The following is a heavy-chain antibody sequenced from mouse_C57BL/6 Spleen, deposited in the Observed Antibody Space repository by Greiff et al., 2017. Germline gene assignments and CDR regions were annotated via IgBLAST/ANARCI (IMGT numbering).Heavy chain of an antibody. Sequence: VQLMESGPGLVQPSQSLSITCTVSGFSLTSYGVHWVRQPPGKGLEWLGVIWSGGSTDYNAAFISRLSISKDNSKSQVCFKMHSLQSDDTAIYYCANETGTYYFASWGQGTPLTVSS. D-gene: IGHD4-1*01. J-gene: IGHJ2*01. CDR3: ANETGTYYFAS. CDR1: GFSLTSYG. V-gene: IGHV2-4*01. CDR2: IWSGGST.